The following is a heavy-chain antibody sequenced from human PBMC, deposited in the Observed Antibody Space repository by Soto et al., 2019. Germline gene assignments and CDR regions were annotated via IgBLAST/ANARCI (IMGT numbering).Heavy chain of an antibody. Sequence: SETLSLTCTVSGGSISSSSYYWGWIRQPPGKGLEWIGSIYYSGSTYYNPSLKSRVTISVDTSKNQFSLKLSSVTAADTAVYYCARLGPPPRYSSSSDGFDYWGQGTLVTVSS. CDR3: ARLGPPPRYSSSSDGFDY. J-gene: IGHJ4*02. CDR1: GGSISSSSYY. D-gene: IGHD6-6*01. CDR2: IYYSGST. V-gene: IGHV4-39*01.